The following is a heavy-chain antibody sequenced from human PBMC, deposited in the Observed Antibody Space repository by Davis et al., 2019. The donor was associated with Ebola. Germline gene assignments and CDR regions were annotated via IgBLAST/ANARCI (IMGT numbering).Heavy chain of an antibody. Sequence: ASVKVSCKDSGYTFTGYYMHWARQAPGQGLEWMGWINPNSGGTNYAQKFQGRVTMTRDTSISTAYMELSRLRSDDTAVYYCARDRPAAIRSVNWFDPWGQGTLVTVSS. J-gene: IGHJ5*02. CDR1: GYTFTGYY. CDR3: ARDRPAAIRSVNWFDP. CDR2: INPNSGGT. V-gene: IGHV1-2*02. D-gene: IGHD2-2*02.